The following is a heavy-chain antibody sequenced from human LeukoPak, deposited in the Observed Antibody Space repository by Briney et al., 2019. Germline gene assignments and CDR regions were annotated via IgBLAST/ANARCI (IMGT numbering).Heavy chain of an antibody. Sequence: ASVKVSCKASGYTFTNYAINWVRQAPGQGLEWMGWINPNSGGTNYAQKFQGRVTMTRDTSISTAYMELSRLRSDDTAVYYCARDYGSGSYYNEDYLDYWGQGTLVTVSS. J-gene: IGHJ4*02. CDR2: INPNSGGT. CDR3: ARDYGSGSYYNEDYLDY. D-gene: IGHD3-10*01. V-gene: IGHV1-2*02. CDR1: GYTFTNYA.